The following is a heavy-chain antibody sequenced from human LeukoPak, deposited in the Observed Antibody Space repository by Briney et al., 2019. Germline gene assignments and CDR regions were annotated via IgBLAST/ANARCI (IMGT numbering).Heavy chain of an antibody. Sequence: PGGSLRLSCAASGFTFSSYAMSWVRQAPGKGLEWVSAISGSGGSTYYADSVKGRFTISRDNSKNTLYLQMNSLRAADTAVYYCAKVGYDFWSGSDYWGQGTLVTVSS. CDR1: GFTFSSYA. CDR2: ISGSGGST. J-gene: IGHJ4*02. CDR3: AKVGYDFWSGSDY. D-gene: IGHD3-3*01. V-gene: IGHV3-23*01.